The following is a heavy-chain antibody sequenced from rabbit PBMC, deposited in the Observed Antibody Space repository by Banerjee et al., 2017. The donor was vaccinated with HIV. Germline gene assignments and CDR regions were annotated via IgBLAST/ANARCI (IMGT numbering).Heavy chain of an antibody. J-gene: IGHJ4*01. CDR1: GFDLSSYG. D-gene: IGHD2-1*01. CDR2: IYAVHGTI. V-gene: IGHV1S47*01. Sequence: QEQLEESGGGLVKPEGSLTLACKASGFDLSSYGISWVRQAPGKGLEWIAYIYAVHGTIDYATWVNGRFTISKSTSLNTVTLQMTSLTAADTATYFCARENNDWEYFNLWGQGTLVTVS. CDR3: ARENNDWEYFNL.